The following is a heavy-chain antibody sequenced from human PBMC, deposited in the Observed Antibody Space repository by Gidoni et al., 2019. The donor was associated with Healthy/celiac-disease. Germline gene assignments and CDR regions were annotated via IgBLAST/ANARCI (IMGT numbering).Heavy chain of an antibody. CDR3: ARSIAARPGNLDY. CDR1: GFPFSSYA. J-gene: IGHJ4*02. Sequence: QVQLVESGGGVVQPGRSLRLSCAASGFPFSSYAMHWVRQAPGKGLEWVAVISYDGSNKYYADSVKGRFTISRDNSKNTLYLQMNSLRAEDTAVYYCARSIAARPGNLDYWGQGTLVTVSS. D-gene: IGHD6-6*01. V-gene: IGHV3-30-3*01. CDR2: ISYDGSNK.